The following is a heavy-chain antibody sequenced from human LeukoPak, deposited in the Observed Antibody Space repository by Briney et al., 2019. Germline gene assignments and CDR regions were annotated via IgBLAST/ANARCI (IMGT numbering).Heavy chain of an antibody. D-gene: IGHD3-22*01. J-gene: IGHJ4*02. CDR1: GYTFTSYY. CDR3: ARDSTPYYYDSSGSFDY. CDR2: INPSGGST. Sequence: APVKVSCKASGYTFTSYYMHWVRQAPGQGLEWMGIINPSGGSTSYAQKFQGRVTMTRDTSTSTVYMELSSLRSEDTAVYYCARDSTPYYYDSSGSFDYWGQGTLVTVSS. V-gene: IGHV1-46*01.